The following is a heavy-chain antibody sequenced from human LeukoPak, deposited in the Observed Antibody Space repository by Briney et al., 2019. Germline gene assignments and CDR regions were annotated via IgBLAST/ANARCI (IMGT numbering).Heavy chain of an antibody. D-gene: IGHD6-6*01. J-gene: IGHJ4*02. CDR1: GGTFSSYA. Sequence: GASVKVSCKASGGTFSSYAISWVRQAPGQGLEWMGIINPSGGSTSYAQKFQGRVTMTRDTSTSTVYMELSSLRSEDTAVYYCARNPGEQLVHGLDYWGQGTLVTVSS. CDR3: ARNPGEQLVHGLDY. CDR2: INPSGGST. V-gene: IGHV1-46*01.